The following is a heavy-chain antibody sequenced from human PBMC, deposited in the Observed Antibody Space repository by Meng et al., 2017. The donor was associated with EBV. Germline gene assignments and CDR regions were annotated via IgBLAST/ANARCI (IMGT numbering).Heavy chain of an antibody. CDR2: VHESGNS. V-gene: IGHV4-59*01. J-gene: IGHJ4*02. D-gene: IGHD3-3*01. CDR1: GGAMSPYY. CDR3: ARLNQFLEWDFDY. Sequence: QLRESGPGLVRPSETLSFTCTVSGGAMSPYYWNWIRQFPEKGLEWIGYVHESGNSNYNPSLRDRVTISLDTSKNQFSLELNSVTAADTALYYCARLNQFLEWDFDYWDRGTLVTVYS.